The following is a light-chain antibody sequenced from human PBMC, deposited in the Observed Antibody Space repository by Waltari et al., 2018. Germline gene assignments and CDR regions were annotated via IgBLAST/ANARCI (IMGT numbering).Light chain of an antibody. CDR1: TPNRGSNT. Sequence: QSVMTQPPSASRPPGQRVTSSSSCTTPNRGSNTAHGSQQPPGTAPKPLSYRNNRRPSGVPDRFSGSKSGTSASLAISGLQSEDEAEYYCAAWDDSLNGSVVFGGGTKLTVL. V-gene: IGLV1-44*01. CDR2: RNN. CDR3: AAWDDSLNGSVV. J-gene: IGLJ2*01.